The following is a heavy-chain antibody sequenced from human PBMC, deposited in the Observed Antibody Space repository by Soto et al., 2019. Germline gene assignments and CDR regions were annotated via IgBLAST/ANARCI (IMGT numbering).Heavy chain of an antibody. J-gene: IGHJ6*02. CDR2: IIPIFGTA. Sequence: QVQLVQSGAEVKKPGSSVKVSCKASRGTFSSYAISWVRQAPGQGLEWMGGIIPIFGTANYAQKFQGRVTITADEATSTAYIELSSQRSEDTAVYYCTRHVPAAGYHYGMAVSGQGTTVTVSS. CDR1: RGTFSSYA. D-gene: IGHD2-2*01. V-gene: IGHV1-69*12. CDR3: TRHVPAAGYHYGMAV.